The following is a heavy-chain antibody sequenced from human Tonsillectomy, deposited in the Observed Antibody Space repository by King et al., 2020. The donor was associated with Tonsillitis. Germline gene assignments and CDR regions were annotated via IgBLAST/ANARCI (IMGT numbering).Heavy chain of an antibody. V-gene: IGHV4-30-4*01. CDR3: ARGRTPLDSDWYFDL. Sequence: VQLQESGPGLVKPSQTLSLTCTVSGGSISSNDYYWSWIRQPPGKGLEWIGYIYYSGSTFYNPSLKTRLTISVDTSKNQFSLKLSSVTAADTAVYYCARGRTPLDSDWYFDLWGRGTLVTVSS. CDR2: IYYSGST. D-gene: IGHD3-9*01. CDR1: GGSISSNDYY. J-gene: IGHJ2*01.